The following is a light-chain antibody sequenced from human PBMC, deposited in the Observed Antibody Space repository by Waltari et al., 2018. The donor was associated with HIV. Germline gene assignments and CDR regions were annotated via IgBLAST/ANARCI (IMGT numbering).Light chain of an antibody. CDR1: SLRNVY. CDR2: DQN. Sequence: SSDLTQDPAVFVALGQIVRITCQGDSLRNVYANWNQKKPGQAPVLIIYDQNRRPSRIPDRVTASRSRDTASLTIAGTQAEDKTDYFCNSRYVHTDDHFFGPGTTVTVL. V-gene: IGLV3-19*01. J-gene: IGLJ1*01. CDR3: NSRYVHTDDHF.